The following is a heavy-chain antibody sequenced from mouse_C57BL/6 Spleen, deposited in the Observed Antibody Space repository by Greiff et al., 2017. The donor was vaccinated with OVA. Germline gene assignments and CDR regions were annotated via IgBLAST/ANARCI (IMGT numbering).Heavy chain of an antibody. D-gene: IGHD1-1*01. CDR3: ARAATVVAPYYFDY. J-gene: IGHJ2*01. Sequence: QVQLKQSGAELVKPGASVKLSCKASGYTFTSYWMHWVKQRPGRGLEWIGRIDPNSGGTKYNEKFKSKATLTVDKPSSTAYMQLSSLTSEDSAVYYCARAATVVAPYYFDYWGQGTTLTVSS. V-gene: IGHV1-72*01. CDR1: GYTFTSYW. CDR2: IDPNSGGT.